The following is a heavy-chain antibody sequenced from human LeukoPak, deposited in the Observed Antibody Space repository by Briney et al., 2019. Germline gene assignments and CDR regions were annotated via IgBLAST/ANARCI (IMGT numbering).Heavy chain of an antibody. J-gene: IGHJ3*02. CDR1: GGSISSGSYY. CDR2: IYNSGST. V-gene: IGHV4-61*02. CDR3: AREWLSDFWSGYPYDAFDI. D-gene: IGHD3-3*01. Sequence: PSQTLSLTCTVSGGSISSGSYYWSWIRQPAGKGLEWIGRIYNSGSTNYNPSLKGRVTISVDTSKNQFSLKLSSVTAADTAVYYCAREWLSDFWSGYPYDAFDIWGQGTMVTVSS.